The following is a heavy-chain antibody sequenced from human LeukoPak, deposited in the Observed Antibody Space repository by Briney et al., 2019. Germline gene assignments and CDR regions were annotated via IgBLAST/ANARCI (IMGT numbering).Heavy chain of an antibody. D-gene: IGHD2-15*01. Sequence: GGSLRLSCAASGFTFSSYSMNWVRQAPGKGLEWVSPISSSSSYIYYADSVKGRFTISRDNAKNSLYLQMNSLRAEDTAVYYCARDCSGGSCFPFAALYYYGMDVWGQGTTVTVSS. V-gene: IGHV3-21*01. CDR1: GFTFSSYS. CDR2: ISSSSSYI. CDR3: ARDCSGGSCFPFAALYYYGMDV. J-gene: IGHJ6*02.